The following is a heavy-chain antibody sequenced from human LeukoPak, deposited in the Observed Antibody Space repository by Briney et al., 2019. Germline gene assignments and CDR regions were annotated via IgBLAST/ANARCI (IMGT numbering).Heavy chain of an antibody. Sequence: ASVKVSCRASGYTLNTYDINWVRQATGQGLEWMGWMNPNNGDTSYAQKFQGRVTMTRNTSISTAYMELSSLRSEDTAVYYCTRGYDTGRYSYGMDVWGQGTTVIVSS. CDR1: GYTLNTYD. J-gene: IGHJ6*02. CDR2: MNPNNGDT. CDR3: TRGYDTGRYSYGMDV. V-gene: IGHV1-8*01. D-gene: IGHD3-10*01.